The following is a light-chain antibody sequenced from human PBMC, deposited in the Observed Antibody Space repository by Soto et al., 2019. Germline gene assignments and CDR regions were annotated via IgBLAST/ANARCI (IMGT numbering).Light chain of an antibody. CDR3: QQRSNWPLT. CDR2: DAS. CDR1: QSIDMY. Sequence: EIVLTQSPATLSLSPGERAPLSCKASQSIDMYVAWYQQKPGQAPRLLIYDASNRATGIPARFSGSGSGTDFTLTISSLEPEDFAVYYCQQRSNWPLTFGGGTKVDIK. V-gene: IGKV3-11*01. J-gene: IGKJ4*01.